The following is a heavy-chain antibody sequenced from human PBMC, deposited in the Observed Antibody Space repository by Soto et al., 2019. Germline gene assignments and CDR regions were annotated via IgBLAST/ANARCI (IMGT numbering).Heavy chain of an antibody. CDR1: GFTCSSYG. Sequence: PGESLKISCAASGFTCSSYGMHWVRQAPGKGLEWVAVIWYDGSNKYYADSVKGRFTISRDNSKNTLYLQMNSLRAEDTAVYYCARDAGGDSSGSPLHYWGQGTLVAVSS. CDR3: ARDAGGDSSGSPLHY. CDR2: IWYDGSNK. V-gene: IGHV3-33*01. D-gene: IGHD3-22*01. J-gene: IGHJ4*02.